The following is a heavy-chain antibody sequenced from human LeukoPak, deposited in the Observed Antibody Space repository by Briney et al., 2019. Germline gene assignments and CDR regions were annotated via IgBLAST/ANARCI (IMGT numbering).Heavy chain of an antibody. CDR1: GGTFSSYA. D-gene: IGHD5-18*01. Sequence: SVKVSCKASGGTFSSYAISWVRQAPGQGLEWMGGIIPIFGTANYAQKFQGRVTITRDTSASTAYMELSSLRSEDTAVYYCARDLFGYSYGYGLGYWGQGTLVTVSS. J-gene: IGHJ4*02. CDR2: IIPIFGTA. V-gene: IGHV1-69*05. CDR3: ARDLFGYSYGYGLGY.